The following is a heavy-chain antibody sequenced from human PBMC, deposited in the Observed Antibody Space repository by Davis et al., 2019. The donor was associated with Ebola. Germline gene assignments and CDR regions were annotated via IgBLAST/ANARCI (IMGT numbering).Heavy chain of an antibody. V-gene: IGHV1-3*01. Sequence: ASVKVSCKASGYTFNNYAIHWVRQAPGQSLEWMGWIYAGNDNTKYSQKFQGRVTITRDTSASTAYMELSSLRSEDTAVYYCARPLWFGELLSIDAFDIWGQGTMVTVSS. CDR2: IYAGNDNT. J-gene: IGHJ3*02. D-gene: IGHD3-10*01. CDR1: GYTFNNYA. CDR3: ARPLWFGELLSIDAFDI.